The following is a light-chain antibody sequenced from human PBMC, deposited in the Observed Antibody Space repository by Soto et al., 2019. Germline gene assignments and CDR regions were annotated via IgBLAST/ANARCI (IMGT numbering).Light chain of an antibody. CDR1: QSVSSSY. CDR2: AVS. V-gene: IGKV3-20*01. Sequence: EIVLTQSPGTLSLSPGERATLSCRASQSVSSSYLAWYQQKPGQAPRLLIYAVSSRATGIPDRFSGSGSGTDFTLSISRLEPEDFAVYYCQQYTGSPSWTFGQGTKVDIK. J-gene: IGKJ1*01. CDR3: QQYTGSPSWT.